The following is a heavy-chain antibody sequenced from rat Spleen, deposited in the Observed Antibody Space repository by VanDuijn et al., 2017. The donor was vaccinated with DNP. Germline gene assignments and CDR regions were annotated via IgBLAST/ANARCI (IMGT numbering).Heavy chain of an antibody. Sequence: EVQLVEAGGGLVQPGRSLKLSCAASGFIISDYYMAWVRQVPTKGLEWVAYISYDGGRTYNGDSVKGRFTISRDNAKNTLYLQMNSLRSEETATYYCARHVLPLRVWDYWGQGVMVTVSS. D-gene: IGHD1-4*01. J-gene: IGHJ2*01. CDR3: ARHVLPLRVWDY. CDR2: ISYDGGRT. V-gene: IGHV5-22*01. CDR1: GFIISDYY.